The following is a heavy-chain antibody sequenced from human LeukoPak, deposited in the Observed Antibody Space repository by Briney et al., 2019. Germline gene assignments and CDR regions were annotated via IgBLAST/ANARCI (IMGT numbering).Heavy chain of an antibody. Sequence: SETLSLTCAVSGGSISSGGYSWSWIRQPPGKGLEWIGYIYHSGSTYYNPSLKSRVTISVDRSKNQFSLKLSSVTAADTAVYYWARVSNADYGMDVWGQGTTVTVSS. V-gene: IGHV4-30-2*01. CDR3: ARVSNADYGMDV. CDR1: GGSISSGGYS. CDR2: IYHSGST. J-gene: IGHJ6*02.